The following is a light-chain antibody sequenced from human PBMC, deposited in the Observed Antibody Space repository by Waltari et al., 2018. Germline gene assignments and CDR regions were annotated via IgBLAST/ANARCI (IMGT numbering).Light chain of an antibody. CDR3: HHYGQQYGSSPGT. CDR1: QSVSSSK. J-gene: IGKJ1*01. V-gene: IGKV3-20*01. Sequence: EIVLTQSPGPLSLSPGERATLSCRASQSVSSSKIAWYQQEPGQAPRLLIYGASSRATGIPDRFSGSGSGTDFTLTISRLEPEDFALYYCHHYGQQYGSSPGTFGQGTKVEIK. CDR2: GAS.